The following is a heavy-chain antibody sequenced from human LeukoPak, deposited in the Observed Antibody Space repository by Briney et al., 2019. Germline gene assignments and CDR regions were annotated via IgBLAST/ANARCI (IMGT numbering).Heavy chain of an antibody. Sequence: GRSLRLSCAASGFTFSSYGMYWVRQAPGKGLEWVAVISYDGSNKYYADSVKGRFTISRDNSKNTLYLQMNSLRAQETAVYYCAKDPLNYGSGTYFDYWGQGTLVTVSS. CDR2: ISYDGSNK. V-gene: IGHV3-30*18. CDR3: AKDPLNYGSGTYFDY. CDR1: GFTFSSYG. J-gene: IGHJ4*02. D-gene: IGHD3-10*01.